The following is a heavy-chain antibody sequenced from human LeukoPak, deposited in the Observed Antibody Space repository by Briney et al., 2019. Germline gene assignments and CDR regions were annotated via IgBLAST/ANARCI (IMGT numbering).Heavy chain of an antibody. CDR3: ARDFGGELSLPFDY. J-gene: IGHJ4*02. CDR2: ISAYNGNT. V-gene: IGHV1-18*01. Sequence: ASVKVSCKASGYTFTSYGISWVRQAPGQGLEWMGWISAYNGNTNYAQKLQGRVTMTTDTSTSTAYMELRSLRSDDTAVYYCARDFGGELSLPFDYWGQGTLVTVSS. D-gene: IGHD3-16*02. CDR1: GYTFTSYG.